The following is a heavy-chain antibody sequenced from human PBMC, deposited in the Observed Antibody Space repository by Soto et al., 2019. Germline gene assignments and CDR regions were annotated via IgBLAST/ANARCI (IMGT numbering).Heavy chain of an antibody. CDR3: ARDWDSSGLFDP. D-gene: IGHD3-10*01. J-gene: IGHJ5*02. CDR1: GASITTYY. Sequence: SETLSLTCSVSGASITTYYWSWIRQPPGKGLEWIGSISYSGSTKYNPSLESRVMISLDTSKNQFSLRLTSVTAADTALYYCARDWDSSGLFDPWGRGALVTVSS. CDR2: ISYSGST. V-gene: IGHV4-59*01.